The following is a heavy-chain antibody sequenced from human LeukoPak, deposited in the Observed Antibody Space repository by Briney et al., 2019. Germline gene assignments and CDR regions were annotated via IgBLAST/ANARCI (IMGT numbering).Heavy chain of an antibody. V-gene: IGHV3-30*03. CDR3: ARGEYYSDTSSYFDY. CDR1: GFTFSSYG. J-gene: IGHJ4*02. D-gene: IGHD3-22*01. Sequence: PGRSLRLSCAASGFTFSSYGMNWVRQAPGKELEWVAVISYDGSNKYYADSVKGRFTISRDNSKNTLFVQMSSLRAEDTAVYYCARGEYYSDTSSYFDYWGQGTLVTVSS. CDR2: ISYDGSNK.